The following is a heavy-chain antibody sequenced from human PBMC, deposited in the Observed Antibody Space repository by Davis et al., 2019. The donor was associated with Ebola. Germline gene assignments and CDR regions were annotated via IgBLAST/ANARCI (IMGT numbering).Heavy chain of an antibody. D-gene: IGHD5-18*01. CDR1: GGSISSSNW. CDR2: IYHSGST. CDR3: AREDTAMGNYFDY. J-gene: IGHJ4*02. V-gene: IGHV4-4*02. Sequence: SETLSLTCAVSGGSISSSNWWSWVRQPPGKGLEWIGEIYHSGSTNYNPSLKSRVTISVDTSKNQFSLKLSSVTAADTAVYYCAREDTAMGNYFDYWGQGTLVTVSS.